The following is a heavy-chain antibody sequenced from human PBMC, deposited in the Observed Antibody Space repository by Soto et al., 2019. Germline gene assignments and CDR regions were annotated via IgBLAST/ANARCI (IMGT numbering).Heavy chain of an antibody. CDR1: GGSISSYY. J-gene: IGHJ5*02. CDR2: IYYSGST. D-gene: IGHD1-20*01. V-gene: IGHV4-59*01. Sequence: SETLSLTCTVSGGSISSYYWSWIRQPPGKGLEWIGYIYYSGSTNYNPSLKSRVTISVDTSKNQFSLKLSSVTAADTAVYYCAREGVTEISPTTRTSWFDPWGQGTLVTVSS. CDR3: AREGVTEISPTTRTSWFDP.